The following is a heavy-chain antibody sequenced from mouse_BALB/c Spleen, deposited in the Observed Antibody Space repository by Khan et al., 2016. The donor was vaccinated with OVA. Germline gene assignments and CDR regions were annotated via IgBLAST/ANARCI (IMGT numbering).Heavy chain of an antibody. CDR1: GYSITSGYA. V-gene: IGHV3-2*02. Sequence: DVQLQESGPGLVKPSQSLSLTCTVTGYSITSGYAWNWIRQFPGNKLEWMGYISYSGVTSYTPSLKSRISITRDTSKNQFFLQLTSVTTEDTANDYCARGNYCGYYFDYWGQGTTLTVSS. J-gene: IGHJ2*01. CDR3: ARGNYCGYYFDY. CDR2: ISYSGVT. D-gene: IGHD1-1*01.